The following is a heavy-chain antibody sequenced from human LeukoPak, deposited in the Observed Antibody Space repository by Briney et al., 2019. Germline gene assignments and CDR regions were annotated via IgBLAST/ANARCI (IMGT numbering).Heavy chain of an antibody. CDR2: IYYSGST. Sequence: GSLRLSCAASGFTFSSYAMSWVRQAPGKGLEWIGSIYYSGSTYYNPSLKSRVTISVDTSKNQFSLKVSSVTAADTAVYYCARHLSGSYWGSFDHWGQGTLVTVSS. J-gene: IGHJ4*02. V-gene: IGHV4-39*01. CDR1: GFTFSSYA. D-gene: IGHD1-26*01. CDR3: ARHLSGSYWGSFDH.